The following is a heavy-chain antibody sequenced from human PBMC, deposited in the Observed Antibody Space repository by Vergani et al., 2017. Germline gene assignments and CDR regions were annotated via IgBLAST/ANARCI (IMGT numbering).Heavy chain of an antibody. CDR3: AREGSGRDDAFDI. Sequence: QVQLQQWGAGLLKPSETLSLTCAVYGGSFSSYYWSWIRQPPGKGLEWIGYIYYSGSTNYNPSLKSRVTISVDTSKNQFSLKLSSVTAADTAVYYCAREGSGRDDAFDIWGQGTMVTVSS. CDR2: IYYSGST. J-gene: IGHJ3*02. V-gene: IGHV4-34*11. D-gene: IGHD6-19*01. CDR1: GGSFSSYY.